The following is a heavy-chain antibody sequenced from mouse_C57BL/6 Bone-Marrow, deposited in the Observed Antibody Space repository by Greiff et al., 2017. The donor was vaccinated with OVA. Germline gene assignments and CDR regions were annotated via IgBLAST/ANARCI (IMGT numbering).Heavy chain of an antibody. Sequence: QVQLQQSGAELVRPGTSVKMSCKASGYTFTNYWIGWAKQRPGHGLEWVGDIYPGGGYTNYNEKFKGKATLTADKSYSTAYMQVSSLTSEDSAIYYCARVRYYAMDYWGQGTSVTVSS. CDR2: IYPGGGYT. D-gene: IGHD1-1*01. CDR3: ARVRYYAMDY. J-gene: IGHJ4*01. V-gene: IGHV1-63*01. CDR1: GYTFTNYW.